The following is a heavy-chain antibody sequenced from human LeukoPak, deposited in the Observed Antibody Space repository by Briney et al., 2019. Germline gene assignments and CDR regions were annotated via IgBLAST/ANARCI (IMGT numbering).Heavy chain of an antibody. D-gene: IGHD3-22*01. J-gene: IGHJ1*01. CDR2: VYYSGTS. Sequence: SDTLSLTCTVSGGSISNSIYYWGWIRQSPGKGLEWIGSVYYSGTSYYNPSLKSRVTIAVDTSKNQISLRLTSVTAADTAIYYCMRTADVGYYPTWGQGTLVTVSS. CDR1: GGSISNSIYY. CDR3: MRTADVGYYPT. V-gene: IGHV4-39*01.